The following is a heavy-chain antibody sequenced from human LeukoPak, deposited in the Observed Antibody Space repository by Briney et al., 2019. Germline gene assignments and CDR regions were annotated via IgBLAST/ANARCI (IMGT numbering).Heavy chain of an antibody. Sequence: VASVKVSCKASGYTFTSYGISWVRQAPGQGLEWMGWISAYNGNTNYAQKLQGRVTMTTDTSTSTAYMELSSLRSEDTAVYYCARDADYYDSSRGAFDIWGQGTMVTVSS. CDR3: ARDADYYDSSRGAFDI. D-gene: IGHD3-22*01. CDR1: GYTFTSYG. V-gene: IGHV1-18*01. J-gene: IGHJ3*02. CDR2: ISAYNGNT.